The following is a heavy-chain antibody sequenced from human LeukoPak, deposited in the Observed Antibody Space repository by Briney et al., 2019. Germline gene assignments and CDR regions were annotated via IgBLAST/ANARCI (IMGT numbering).Heavy chain of an antibody. V-gene: IGHV3-23*01. CDR2: IGRGGRNI. CDR1: GFTFTNDA. J-gene: IGHJ4*01. Sequence: GRSLRLSRAASGFTFTNDAMTWVAQAPGRALKWGSAIGRGGRNIDYADSVKGRFTISTDNSKHTLYLQGNSLRAQDPSVNYCAKDVVVGEKEISFAYWGQGILVTVSS. D-gene: IGHD2-21*01. CDR3: AKDVVVGEKEISFAY.